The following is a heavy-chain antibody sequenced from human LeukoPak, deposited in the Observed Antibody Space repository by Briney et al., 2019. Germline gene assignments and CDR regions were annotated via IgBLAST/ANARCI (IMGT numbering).Heavy chain of an antibody. D-gene: IGHD1-26*01. Sequence: SVKVSCKASGGTFTSYAITWVRQAPGQGLEWVGKIIPISGTTNYAQKFQGRVTFTADESTSTAYMELSSLRSEDTALYYCARKLRLGGNWFDPWGQGTLVTVSS. CDR3: ARKLRLGGNWFDP. CDR2: IIPISGTT. J-gene: IGHJ5*02. V-gene: IGHV1-69*13. CDR1: GGTFTSYA.